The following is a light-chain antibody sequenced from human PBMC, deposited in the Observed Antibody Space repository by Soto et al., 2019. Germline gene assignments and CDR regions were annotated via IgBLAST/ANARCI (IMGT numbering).Light chain of an antibody. CDR2: LTS. J-gene: IGKJ1*01. V-gene: IGKV3D-11*03. CDR3: HQRQSWPRT. CDR1: QAVNTR. Sequence: DIVLTQSPATLSSFPGDRVTLSCRASQAVNTRLAWYQHKPGQAPRLLIYLTSNRATGIPARFSGSGSGTDCTLTISDAEPEDVSVYYCHQRQSWPRTLGQGTKVDIK.